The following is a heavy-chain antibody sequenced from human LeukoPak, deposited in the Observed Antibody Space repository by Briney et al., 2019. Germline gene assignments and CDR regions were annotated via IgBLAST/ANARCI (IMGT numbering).Heavy chain of an antibody. CDR3: AIHPFPDRDSSGWFGRY. CDR2: IYPGDSDT. V-gene: IGHV5-51*01. CDR1: GYRFTSYC. Sequence: GESLKISCKGSGYRFTSYCIGWVRQMPGKGLEWMGIIYPGDSDTRYSPSLQGQVTISADKSISTAYLQWSSLKASDTAMYYCAIHPFPDRDSSGWFGRYWGQGTLVTVSS. D-gene: IGHD6-19*01. J-gene: IGHJ4*02.